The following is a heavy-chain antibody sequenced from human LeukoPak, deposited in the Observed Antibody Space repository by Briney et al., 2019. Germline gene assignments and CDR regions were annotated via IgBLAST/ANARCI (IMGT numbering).Heavy chain of an antibody. D-gene: IGHD3-22*01. J-gene: IGHJ4*02. CDR1: GFTVSSNY. Sequence: GGSLRLSCAASGFTVSSNYMSWVRQAPGKGLEWVSVIYSGGSTYYADSVKGRFTISRDNAKNSLYLQMNSLRAEDTAVYYCARGGYYYDSSGYYSNFNYRGQGTLVTVSS. V-gene: IGHV3-66*01. CDR2: IYSGGST. CDR3: ARGGYYYDSSGYYSNFNY.